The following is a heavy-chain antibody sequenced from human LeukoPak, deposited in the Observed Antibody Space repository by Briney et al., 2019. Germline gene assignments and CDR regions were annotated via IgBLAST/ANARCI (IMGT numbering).Heavy chain of an antibody. J-gene: IGHJ6*03. CDR1: GFTFDDYA. CDR3: AKDRSGRSSYYYYMDV. V-gene: IGHV3-9*01. Sequence: GXSLRLSCAASGFTFDDYAMHWVRQAPGKGLEWVSGISWNSGSIGYADSVKGRFTISRDNAKNSLYLQMNSLRAEDTALYYCAKDRSGRSSYYYYMDVWGKGTTVTVSS. CDR2: ISWNSGSI. D-gene: IGHD6-25*01.